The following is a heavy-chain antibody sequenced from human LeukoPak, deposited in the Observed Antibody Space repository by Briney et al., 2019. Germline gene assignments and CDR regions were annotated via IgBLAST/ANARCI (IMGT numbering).Heavy chain of an antibody. Sequence: GGSLRLSCAASGFSLSSYDMNWVRQAPGKGLQWVSSISTSSTFIYYTYSVEGRFTISRDNAKNSLYLQMNSLSAEDTAVYYCARADCSSSTCYLRSSWFDPWGQGTLVTVSS. CDR2: ISTSSTFI. D-gene: IGHD2-2*01. V-gene: IGHV3-21*01. CDR3: ARADCSSSTCYLRSSWFDP. J-gene: IGHJ5*02. CDR1: GFSLSSYD.